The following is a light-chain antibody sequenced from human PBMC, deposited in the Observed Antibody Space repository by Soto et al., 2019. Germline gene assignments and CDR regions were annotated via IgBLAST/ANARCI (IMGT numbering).Light chain of an antibody. CDR3: LLSYNGPYV. CDR2: DTT. J-gene: IGLJ1*01. CDR1: TGAVTNGHY. Sequence: QSVLTQEPSLTVSPGGTFTLTCGSSTGAVTNGHYPYWFHQKPGQAPRTLIYDTTNGHSWTPARFSGSLLGGKAALTLSGAQPEDEAEYYCLLSYNGPYVFGTGTKVTVL. V-gene: IGLV7-46*01.